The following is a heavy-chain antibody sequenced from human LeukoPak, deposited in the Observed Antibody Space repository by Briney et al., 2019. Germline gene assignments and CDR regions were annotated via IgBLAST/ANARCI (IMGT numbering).Heavy chain of an antibody. V-gene: IGHV3-7*01. J-gene: IGHJ4*02. CDR1: GFTFSSYW. D-gene: IGHD5-18*01. CDR3: ARVGPRYGGDTAMVHFDY. Sequence: GGSLRLSCAASGFTFSSYWMSWVRQAPGKGLEWVANIKQDGSEKYYVDSVKGRFTISRDNAKNSLYLQMNSLRAEDTAVYYCARVGPRYGGDTAMVHFDYWGQGTLVTVSS. CDR2: IKQDGSEK.